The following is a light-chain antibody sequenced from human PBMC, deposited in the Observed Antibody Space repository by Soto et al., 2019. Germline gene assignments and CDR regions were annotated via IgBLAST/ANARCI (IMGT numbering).Light chain of an antibody. CDR2: GAS. V-gene: IGKV3-20*01. J-gene: IGKJ1*01. CDR3: QQYGSSPTWT. Sequence: EIVLTQSPGTLSLSPGETATLSCRASQSVATSYLAWYQQKPGQAPRLLIYGASSRVSGIPDRFSGSGSGTDFTLTISRLDPDDFAVYYCQQYGSSPTWTFGKGTKVDIK. CDR1: QSVATSY.